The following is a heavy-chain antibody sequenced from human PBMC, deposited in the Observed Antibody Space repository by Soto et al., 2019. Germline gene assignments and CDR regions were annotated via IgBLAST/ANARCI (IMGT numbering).Heavy chain of an antibody. CDR3: ASLNWKAS. Sequence: QVQLVQSGAEVKKPGASVKVSCKASGYTFTGYYMHWVRQAPGQGLEWMGWINPNSGGTNYAQTFQGRVTMTRDTSISTAYMELSRLRSDDTAVYYCASLNWKASWGQGTTVTVSS. J-gene: IGHJ6*02. D-gene: IGHD1-1*01. V-gene: IGHV1-2*02. CDR1: GYTFTGYY. CDR2: INPNSGGT.